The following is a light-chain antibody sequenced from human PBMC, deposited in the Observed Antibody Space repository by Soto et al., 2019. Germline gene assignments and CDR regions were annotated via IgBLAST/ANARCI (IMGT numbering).Light chain of an antibody. J-gene: IGLJ3*02. Sequence: QSALTQPASVSGSPGQSITISCTGTNSDVGNYNLVSWYQQHPGKAPKLMIYEGNKRPSGVSNRFSGSKSGNTASLRISGLQSEDEADYYCCAYAGSYTFHVLFGGGTQLTVL. CDR2: EGN. CDR1: NSDVGNYNL. CDR3: CAYAGSYTFHVL. V-gene: IGLV2-23*03.